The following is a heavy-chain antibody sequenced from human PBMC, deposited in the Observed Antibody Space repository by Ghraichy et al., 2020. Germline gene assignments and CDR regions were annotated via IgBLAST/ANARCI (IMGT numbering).Heavy chain of an antibody. CDR3: ARIVVVPAAIPIFDY. Sequence: SQTLSLTCAVYGGSFSGYYWSWIRQPPGKGLEWIGEINHSGSTNYNPSLKSRVTISVDTSKNQFSLKLSSVTAADTAVYYCARIVVVPAAIPIFDYWGQGTLVTVSS. CDR1: GGSFSGYY. D-gene: IGHD2-2*01. J-gene: IGHJ4*02. CDR2: INHSGST. V-gene: IGHV4-34*01.